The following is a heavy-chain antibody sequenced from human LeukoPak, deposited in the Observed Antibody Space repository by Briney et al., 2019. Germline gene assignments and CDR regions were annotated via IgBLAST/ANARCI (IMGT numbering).Heavy chain of an antibody. D-gene: IGHD2-8*01. J-gene: IGHJ4*02. CDR1: GGSISSYY. CDR3: ARFGGWADPFDY. CDR2: IYYSGST. V-gene: IGHV4-59*01. Sequence: SETLSLTCTVSGGSISSYYWSWIRQPLGKGLEWIGYIYYSGSTNYNPSLKSRVTISVDTSKNQFSLKLSSVTAADTTVYYCARFGGWADPFDYWGQGTLVTVSS.